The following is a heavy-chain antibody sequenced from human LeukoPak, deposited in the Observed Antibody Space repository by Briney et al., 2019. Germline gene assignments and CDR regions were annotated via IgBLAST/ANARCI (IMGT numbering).Heavy chain of an antibody. CDR1: GGSISSGGYY. D-gene: IGHD2-2*01. Sequence: SETLSLTCTVSGGSISSGGYYWSWIRQHPGKGLEWIGYIYYSGSTYYNPSLKSRVTISVDTSKNQFSLKLSSVTAADTAVYYCARGIVPAAFVDYWGQGVPVTVSS. J-gene: IGHJ4*02. CDR2: IYYSGST. CDR3: ARGIVPAAFVDY. V-gene: IGHV4-31*03.